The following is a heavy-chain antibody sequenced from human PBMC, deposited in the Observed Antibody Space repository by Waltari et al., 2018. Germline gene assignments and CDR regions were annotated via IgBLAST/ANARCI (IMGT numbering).Heavy chain of an antibody. V-gene: IGHV3-15*01. CDR1: GFTFSTPW. D-gene: IGHD3-16*02. J-gene: IGHJ4*02. CDR3: TTDQGDSYTFYSFDY. CDR2: IKTQSDGGGAT. Sequence: EVQLVESGGGLVNPGGSLRLSCAASGFTFSTPWMAWVRQAPGKGLEWIARIKTQSDGGGATYYAAPVTGRFTVSRDDSKNMLYLQMSSLKTEDTAMYYCTTDQGDSYTFYSFDYWGQGTLVTVSS.